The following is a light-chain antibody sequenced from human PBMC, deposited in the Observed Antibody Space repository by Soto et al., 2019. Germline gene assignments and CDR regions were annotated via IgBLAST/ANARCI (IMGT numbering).Light chain of an antibody. V-gene: IGLV1-44*01. J-gene: IGLJ2*01. CDR1: RSNIGTNT. CDR2: DNY. CDR3: SAWDDSLNRPG. Sequence: QSVLTQAPSASGAPGQRVTMSCSGSRSNIGTNTVNWYQQRPGTPPKFLIYDNYRRPSGVPDRFSGSQSGTSASLAINGLQSEDEAYYYCSAWDDSLNRPGFGGGTKLTVL.